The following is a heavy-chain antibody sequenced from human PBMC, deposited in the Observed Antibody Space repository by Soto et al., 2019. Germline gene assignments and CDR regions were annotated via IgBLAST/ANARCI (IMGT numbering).Heavy chain of an antibody. Sequence: TGGSLRLSCAASGFTFSSYAMSWVRQAPGKGLEWVSAISGSGGSTYYADSVKGRFTISRDNSKNTLYLQMNSLRAEDTAVYYCAKLYSGYDLRPSRGRYYFDYWGQGTLVTVSS. V-gene: IGHV3-23*01. J-gene: IGHJ4*02. CDR2: ISGSGGST. CDR3: AKLYSGYDLRPSRGRYYFDY. CDR1: GFTFSSYA. D-gene: IGHD5-12*01.